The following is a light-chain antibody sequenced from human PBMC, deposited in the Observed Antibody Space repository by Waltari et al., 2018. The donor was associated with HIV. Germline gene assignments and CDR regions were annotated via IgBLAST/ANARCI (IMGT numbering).Light chain of an antibody. J-gene: IGKJ1*01. CDR2: GAS. V-gene: IGKV3-15*01. CDR1: QSVRSN. CDR3: QQYNNWVWT. Sequence: EIVMTQSPVTLSVSPGERATLSCRASQSVRSNLAWYQQRPGQAPRLLIYGASTRASGIPARFSGSESGTEFTLTISSLQSEDFAVYYCQQYNNWVWTFGQGTKVEIK.